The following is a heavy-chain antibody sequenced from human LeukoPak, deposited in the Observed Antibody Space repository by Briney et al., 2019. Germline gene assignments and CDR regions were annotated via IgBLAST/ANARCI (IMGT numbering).Heavy chain of an antibody. J-gene: IGHJ4*02. CDR1: GFTFRSYW. V-gene: IGHV3-7*04. Sequence: PGGSLRLSCVVSGFTFRSYWMSWVRQAPGKGLEWVANIKEDGSQKNYAGSVRGRFTVSRDNARNSLTLQINGLRAEDTAVYYCARGGIQVSGIDEFDYWGQGTLVTVSS. CDR3: ARGGIQVSGIDEFDY. CDR2: IKEDGSQK. D-gene: IGHD6-19*01.